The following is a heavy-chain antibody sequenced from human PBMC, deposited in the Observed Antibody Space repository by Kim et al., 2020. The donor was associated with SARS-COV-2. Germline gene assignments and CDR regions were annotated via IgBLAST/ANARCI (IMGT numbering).Heavy chain of an antibody. V-gene: IGHV3-30-3*01. CDR2: ISYDGSNK. CDR3: ARAIYCSSTSCLPWFDP. D-gene: IGHD2-2*01. J-gene: IGHJ5*02. CDR1: GFTFSSYA. Sequence: GGSLRLSCAASGFTFSSYAMHWVRQAPGKGLEWVAVISYDGSNKYYADSVKGRFTISRDNSKNTLYLQMNSLRAEDTAVYYCARAIYCSSTSCLPWFDPWGQGTLVTVSS.